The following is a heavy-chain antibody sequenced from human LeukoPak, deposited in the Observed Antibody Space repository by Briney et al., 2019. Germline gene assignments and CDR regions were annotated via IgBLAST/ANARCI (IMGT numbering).Heavy chain of an antibody. CDR2: ISPNSGGT. Sequence: ASVEVSCKASGYDFTGFFMHWVRQAPGQGLEWMGWISPNSGGTNYAQKFQGRVTMTRDTSISTAYMELNRLTSDDTAVYYCARDGNFDIWGQGTVVTVSS. CDR3: ARDGNFDI. CDR1: GYDFTGFF. D-gene: IGHD4-23*01. J-gene: IGHJ3*02. V-gene: IGHV1-2*02.